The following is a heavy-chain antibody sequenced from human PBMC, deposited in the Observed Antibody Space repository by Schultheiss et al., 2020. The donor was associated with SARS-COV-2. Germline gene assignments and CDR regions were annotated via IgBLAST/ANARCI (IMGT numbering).Heavy chain of an antibody. CDR3: ARGASGSTSWSLSDYYYGMDV. V-gene: IGHV4-31*03. D-gene: IGHD2-2*01. CDR2: IYYSGST. J-gene: IGHJ6*02. CDR1: GCSISSGGYY. Sequence: SQTLSLTCTVSGCSISSGGYYWSWIRQHPGKGLEWIGYIYYSGSTYYNPSLESRVTISVDTYKNQFSLKLSSVTAADTAVYYCARGASGSTSWSLSDYYYGMDVWGQGTTVTVSS.